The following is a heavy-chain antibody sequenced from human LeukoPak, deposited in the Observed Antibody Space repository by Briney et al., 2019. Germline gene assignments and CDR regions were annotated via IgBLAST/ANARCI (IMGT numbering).Heavy chain of an antibody. J-gene: IGHJ5*02. CDR1: GGSISSYY. Sequence: KSSETLSLTCTVSGGSISSYYWSWIRQPPGKGLEWIGYIYYSGSTNYNPSLKSRVTISVDTSKNQFSLKLSSVTAADTAVYYCARAPFGEFPFDPWGQGTLVTVSS. V-gene: IGHV4-59*01. CDR3: ARAPFGEFPFDP. CDR2: IYYSGST. D-gene: IGHD3-10*01.